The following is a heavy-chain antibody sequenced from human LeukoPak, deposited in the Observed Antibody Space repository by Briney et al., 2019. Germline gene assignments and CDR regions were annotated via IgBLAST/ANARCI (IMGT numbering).Heavy chain of an antibody. Sequence: GAAVKLSCKASGGTFSSYAISWVRQAPGPGLEWMGRIIPIIGIATYAQKSQGRVTITADKSTSTAYMELSSLRAEDTAVYYCARAAGGYCTNGVCYYGMDVWGQGNTVTVSS. CDR2: IIPIIGIA. V-gene: IGHV1-69*04. D-gene: IGHD2-8*01. CDR1: GGTFSSYA. CDR3: ARAAGGYCTNGVCYYGMDV. J-gene: IGHJ6*02.